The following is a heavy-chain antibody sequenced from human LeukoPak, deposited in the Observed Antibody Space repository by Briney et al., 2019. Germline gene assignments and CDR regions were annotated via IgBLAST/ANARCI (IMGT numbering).Heavy chain of an antibody. J-gene: IGHJ4*02. Sequence: PGGSLRLSCAASGFTFSRYWMSWVRQAPGKGLEWVANIKQDGSEKYYVDSVKGRFTISRDNAKNSLYLQMNSLRAEDTAVYYCARERLGAAAGRHYFDYWGQGTLVTVSS. V-gene: IGHV3-7*01. CDR2: IKQDGSEK. CDR1: GFTFSRYW. D-gene: IGHD6-13*01. CDR3: ARERLGAAAGRHYFDY.